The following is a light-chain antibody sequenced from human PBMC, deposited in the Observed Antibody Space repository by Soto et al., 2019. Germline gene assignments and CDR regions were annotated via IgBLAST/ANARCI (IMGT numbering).Light chain of an antibody. CDR2: DAS. V-gene: IGKV3-20*01. CDR1: QSVNIF. J-gene: IGKJ1*01. CDR3: QQYGTSPWT. Sequence: ETVLTQSPGTLSLSPGERATLSCRASQSVNIFLAWYRQKPGQAPRLLIYDASNRATGIPVRFSGSGSGTYFSLTISRLEPEAFAVYYCQQYGTSPWTFGQGTKVDIK.